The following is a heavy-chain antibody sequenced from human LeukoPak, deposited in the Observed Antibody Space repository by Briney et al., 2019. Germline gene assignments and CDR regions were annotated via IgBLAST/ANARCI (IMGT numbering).Heavy chain of an antibody. CDR1: GYTFTSYG. V-gene: IGHV1-18*01. J-gene: IGHJ4*02. CDR3: ARDKDTFGGVIVSVY. Sequence: GASVKVSCKASGYTFTSYGISWVRQAPGQGLEWMGWISAYNGNTNYAQKLQGRVTMTTDTSTSTAYMELRSLRSDDTAVYYCARDKDTFGGVIVSVYWGQGTLVTVSS. CDR2: ISAYNGNT. D-gene: IGHD3-16*02.